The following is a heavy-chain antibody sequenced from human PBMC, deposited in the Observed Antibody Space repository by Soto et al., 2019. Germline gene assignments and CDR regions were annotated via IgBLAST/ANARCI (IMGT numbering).Heavy chain of an antibody. D-gene: IGHD3-10*01. CDR1: GFRFSSHS. Sequence: EVQLVESGGGLVKPGGSLRLSCAASGFRFSSHSMNWVRQAPGKGLEWVSAIGDVSSYIYYADSVKGRFTISRDNATNALYLQMHRLRAEDTAVYYCARDQTLLRLGYSDYWGQGNLVTVSS. CDR2: IGDVSSYI. V-gene: IGHV3-21*01. J-gene: IGHJ4*02. CDR3: ARDQTLLRLGYSDY.